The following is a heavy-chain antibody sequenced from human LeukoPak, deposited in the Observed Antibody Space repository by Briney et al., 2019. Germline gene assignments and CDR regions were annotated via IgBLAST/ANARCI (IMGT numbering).Heavy chain of an antibody. J-gene: IGHJ3*02. Sequence: GESLKISCKGSGYSFTSYWMGWVRQMPAKGLAWMGIIYPGDSGTRYSPSLQGHGTISADKSISTAYLQSSSLKASDPAMYYSARRNSYYDSSGRDAFDIWGQGTMVTVSS. CDR1: GYSFTSYW. CDR2: IYPGDSGT. CDR3: ARRNSYYDSSGRDAFDI. V-gene: IGHV5-51*01. D-gene: IGHD3-22*01.